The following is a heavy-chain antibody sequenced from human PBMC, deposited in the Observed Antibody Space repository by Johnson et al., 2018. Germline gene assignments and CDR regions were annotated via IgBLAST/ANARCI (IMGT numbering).Heavy chain of an antibody. V-gene: IGHV3-15*01. CDR3: TTDGGSGSYPKMALDI. CDR1: GFPFSKAW. J-gene: IGHJ3*02. D-gene: IGHD3-10*01. CDR2: IKSKPSGGTA. Sequence: VQLVESGGGLIAPGGSLRLSCAASGFPFSKAWMYWFRQAPGKGLEWVGRIKSKPSGGTAELAAPVKDRFTISRDVSKNTMYLQMNGLKIEETALYYCTTDGGSGSYPKMALDIWGRGTMVTVSS.